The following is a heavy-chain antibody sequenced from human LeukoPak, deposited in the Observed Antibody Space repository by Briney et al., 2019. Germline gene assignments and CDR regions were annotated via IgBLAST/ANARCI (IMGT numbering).Heavy chain of an antibody. CDR1: GVTLKDHA. CDR2: IYWNGGGA. J-gene: IGHJ4*02. V-gene: IGHV3-9*01. CDR3: TKDVAAGGLDY. D-gene: IGHD6-13*01. Sequence: PGRSLRLSCTASGVTLKDHAMHWLRQAPGRGLEWVSGIYWNGGGAGYADSVKGRFTISRDNAKNSLYLRMNSLKPEDTAVYYCTKDVAAGGLDYWGQGTPVIVSS.